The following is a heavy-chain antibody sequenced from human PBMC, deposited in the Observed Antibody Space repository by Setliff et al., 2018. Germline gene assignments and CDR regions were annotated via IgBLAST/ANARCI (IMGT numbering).Heavy chain of an antibody. V-gene: IGHV4-4*07. CDR1: GGSLSSYNY. D-gene: IGHD3-16*01. J-gene: IGHJ4*02. Sequence: SETLSLTCTVSGGSLSSYNYWSWIRQPAGKGLEWIGQIYTSWSTNYNPSLKSRVTMSVDTSKNQFSLTLSSVTAADTAVYYCARLPNYVWGSPVDYWGQGTLVTVSS. CDR3: ARLPNYVWGSPVDY. CDR2: IYTSWST.